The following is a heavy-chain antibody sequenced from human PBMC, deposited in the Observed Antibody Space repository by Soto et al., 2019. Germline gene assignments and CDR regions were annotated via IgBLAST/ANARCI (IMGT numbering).Heavy chain of an antibody. D-gene: IGHD3-3*01. CDR1: GFTFSNSA. CDR2: ILGGGDTT. CDR3: VKDDYGFWRAADY. V-gene: IGHV3-23*01. J-gene: IGHJ4*02. Sequence: EVQLLESGGGVVQPGGSLRLSCAASGFTFSNSAMSWVRQAQGTGLEWVSAILGGGDTTYYADSVKGRFTISRDNSRNTVDLQMNSLRVEDTALYYCVKDDYGFWRAADYCGQGTLVTVSS.